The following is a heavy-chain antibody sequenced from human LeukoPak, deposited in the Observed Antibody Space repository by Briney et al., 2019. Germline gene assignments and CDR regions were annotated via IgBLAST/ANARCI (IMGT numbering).Heavy chain of an antibody. Sequence: ASVKVSCKASGYTFTSYGISWVRQAPGQGLEWMGWISAYNGNTNYAQKLQGRVTMTTDTSTSTAYVELRSLRSDDTAVYYCARARGDIVPDCFDYWGQGTLVTVSS. CDR2: ISAYNGNT. CDR3: ARARGDIVPDCFDY. V-gene: IGHV1-18*01. J-gene: IGHJ4*02. D-gene: IGHD2-15*01. CDR1: GYTFTSYG.